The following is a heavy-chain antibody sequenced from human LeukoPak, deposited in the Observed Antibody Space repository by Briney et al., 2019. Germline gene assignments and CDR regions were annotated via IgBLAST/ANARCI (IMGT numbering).Heavy chain of an antibody. Sequence: PGGSMRLASAASAFTFSDYYMSWIRQAPGRGREWVSYISSSGSTIYYADSVKGRFTISRDNAKNSLYLQMNSLRAEDTAVYYCARDEWFGEFYYYYGMDVWGQGTTVTVSS. CDR2: ISSSGSTI. V-gene: IGHV3-11*01. J-gene: IGHJ6*02. CDR3: ARDEWFGEFYYYYGMDV. CDR1: AFTFSDYY. D-gene: IGHD3-10*01.